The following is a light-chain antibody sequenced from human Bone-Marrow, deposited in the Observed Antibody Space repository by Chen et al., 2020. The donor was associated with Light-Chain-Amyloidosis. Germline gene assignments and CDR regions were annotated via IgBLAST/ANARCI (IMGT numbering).Light chain of an antibody. CDR3: QHRTNWPWT. Sequence: EIVLTQSPATLSLSPGERATLSCRASQSVSTYLAWYQQKPGQAPRLLIYDASSRATGIPSRFSGGGSATDFTLTISSLEPEDFAVYYCQHRTNWPWTFGQGTKVEI. J-gene: IGKJ1*01. CDR1: QSVSTY. CDR2: DAS. V-gene: IGKV3-11*01.